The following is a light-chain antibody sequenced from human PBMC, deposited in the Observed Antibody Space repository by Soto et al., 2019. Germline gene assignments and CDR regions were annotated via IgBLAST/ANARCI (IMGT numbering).Light chain of an antibody. CDR3: QQYNNWPVT. CDR2: GAS. V-gene: IGKV3-15*01. J-gene: IGKJ1*01. Sequence: EIVMTQSPATLSVSPGERATLSCRASQSVNSNFAWYQQKPGQAPRLLIYGASTRATGISARFSGSGSGTEFTLTISSLQSEDFAVYYCQQYNNWPVTLGQGTKVEIK. CDR1: QSVNSN.